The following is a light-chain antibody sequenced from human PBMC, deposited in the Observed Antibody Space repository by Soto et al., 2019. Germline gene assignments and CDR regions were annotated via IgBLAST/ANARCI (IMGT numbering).Light chain of an antibody. J-gene: IGLJ2*01. V-gene: IGLV9-49*01. CDR3: GADHGSGSNFFVV. CDR1: SGYSNYK. Sequence: QPVLTQPPSASASLGASVTLTCTLSSGYSNYKVDWYQQRPGKGPRFVMRVGTGGIVGSKGDGIPDRFSVLGSGLNRYLTIKNIREEDESDYHCGADHGSGSNFFVVFGGGTKLTVL. CDR2: VGTGGIVG.